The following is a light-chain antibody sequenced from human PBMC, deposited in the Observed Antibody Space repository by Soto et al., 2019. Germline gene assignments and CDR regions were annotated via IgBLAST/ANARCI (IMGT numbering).Light chain of an antibody. J-gene: IGKJ5*01. Sequence: EIVMTQYPGTLSVSPGERATLSCRASLSVSTNLAWYQQKPGQAPRLLIYGASTRATGIPDRFSGSGSGTDFTLTISRMEPEDFAVYYCQQYGSSSFGQGTRLEIK. CDR2: GAS. CDR3: QQYGSSS. CDR1: LSVSTN. V-gene: IGKV3-20*01.